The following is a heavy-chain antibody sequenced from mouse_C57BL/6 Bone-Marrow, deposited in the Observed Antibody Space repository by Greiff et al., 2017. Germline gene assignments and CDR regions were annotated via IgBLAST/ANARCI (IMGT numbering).Heavy chain of an antibody. CDR2: IHPNSGST. CDR3: SRRLRQYPFDY. CDR1: GYTFTSYW. Sequence: QVQLKQSGAELVKPGASVKLSCKASGYTFTSYWMHWVKQRPGQGLEWIGMIHPNSGSTNYNEKFKSKATLTVDKSSSTAYMLLSSLTSEDSAVDYFSRRLRQYPFDYWGQGTTLTVSS. V-gene: IGHV1-64*01. J-gene: IGHJ2*01. D-gene: IGHD3-2*02.